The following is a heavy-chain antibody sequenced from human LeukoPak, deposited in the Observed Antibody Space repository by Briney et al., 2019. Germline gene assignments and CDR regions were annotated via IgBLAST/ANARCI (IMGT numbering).Heavy chain of an antibody. V-gene: IGHV3-7*01. Sequence: PGGSLRLSCAASGFTFSNYWMSWVRQAPGKGLEWVANIKQDRSEKYYVDSVKGRFTISRDNAKNSLYLQMNSLRAEDTAVYYCAREEGQDYDFWSGPDYWGQGTLVTVSS. CDR1: GFTFSNYW. CDR3: AREEGQDYDFWSGPDY. CDR2: IKQDRSEK. J-gene: IGHJ4*02. D-gene: IGHD3-3*01.